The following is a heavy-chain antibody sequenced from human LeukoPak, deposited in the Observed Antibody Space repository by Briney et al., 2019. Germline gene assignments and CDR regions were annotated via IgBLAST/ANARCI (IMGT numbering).Heavy chain of an antibody. CDR3: ARGRVAATGINWFDP. V-gene: IGHV4-34*01. Sequence: SETLSLTCAVYGGSFSGYYWSWIRQPPGKGLEWIGEINHSGSTNYNPSFKSRVTISVDTSKNQFSLKLSSVTAADTAVYYCARGRVAATGINWFDPWGQGTLVTVSS. D-gene: IGHD6-13*01. J-gene: IGHJ5*02. CDR1: GGSFSGYY. CDR2: INHSGST.